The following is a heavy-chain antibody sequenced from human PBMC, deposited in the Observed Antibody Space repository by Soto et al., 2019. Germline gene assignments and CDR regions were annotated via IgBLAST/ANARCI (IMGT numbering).Heavy chain of an antibody. CDR3: AKRTTGWYFDL. Sequence: EVPLLESGGGLVQPGGSLRLSFAASGFTFSSYAMNWVRQAPGKGLEWVSVISGSGGSTYYADSVKGRFTISRDNSNNTLYLQMNSLRAEDTAVYYCAKRTTGWYFDLWGRGTLVTVSS. V-gene: IGHV3-23*01. CDR2: ISGSGGST. CDR1: GFTFSSYA. J-gene: IGHJ2*01.